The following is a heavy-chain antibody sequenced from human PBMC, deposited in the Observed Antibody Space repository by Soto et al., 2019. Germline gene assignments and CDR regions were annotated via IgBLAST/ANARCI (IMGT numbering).Heavy chain of an antibody. V-gene: IGHV4-30-4*01. CDR1: GGSISSGDYY. J-gene: IGHJ6*02. Sequence: QVQLQESGPGLVKPSQTLSLTCTVSGGSISSGDYYWSWIRQPPGKGLEWIGYIYYSGSTYYNPSHKSRVTISVDTSKIQFSLKLSSVTAAVTAVYYCASDLWSGPKDVWGQGTTVTVSS. D-gene: IGHD3-3*01. CDR3: ASDLWSGPKDV. CDR2: IYYSGST.